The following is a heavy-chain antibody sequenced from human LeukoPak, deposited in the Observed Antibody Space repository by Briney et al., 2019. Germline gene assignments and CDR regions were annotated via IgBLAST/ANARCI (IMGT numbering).Heavy chain of an antibody. Sequence: SETLSLTCSVSGGSISSYYWSWIRQPPGQGLEWIGYLYYSGSTNSNPSLKSRVTMSVDTSKNQFSLKLRSVTAADTAVYYCARGGSGISNAFDIWGQGTMVTVSS. CDR3: ARGGSGISNAFDI. V-gene: IGHV4-59*01. J-gene: IGHJ3*02. D-gene: IGHD3-10*01. CDR1: GGSISSYY. CDR2: LYYSGST.